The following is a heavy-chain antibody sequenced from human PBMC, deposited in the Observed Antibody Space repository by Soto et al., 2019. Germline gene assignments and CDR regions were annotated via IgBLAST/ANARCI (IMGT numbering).Heavy chain of an antibody. CDR2: IDYSGST. Sequence: SETLSLTCTVSGGSISSYYWSWIRQPPGKGLEWIGYIDYSGSTNYNPSLRSRVTISVDTSKNQFSLKLSSVTAADTAVYFCAGMVVTAIPIGFDYWGQGTLVTVS. J-gene: IGHJ4*02. V-gene: IGHV4-59*01. CDR3: AGMVVTAIPIGFDY. D-gene: IGHD2-21*02. CDR1: GGSISSYY.